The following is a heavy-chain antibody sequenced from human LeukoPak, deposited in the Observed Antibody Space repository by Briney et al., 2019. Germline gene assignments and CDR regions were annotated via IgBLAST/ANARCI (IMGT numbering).Heavy chain of an antibody. CDR1: GFTFSSYA. CDR3: AREGFGVRFLEWLWGAYYMDV. CDR2: INWNGGST. Sequence: PGGSLRLSCAASGFTFSSYAMSWVRQAPGKGLEWVSGINWNGGSTGYADSVKGRFTISRDNAKNSLYLQMNSLRAEDTALYHCAREGFGVRFLEWLWGAYYMDVWGKGTTVTVSS. J-gene: IGHJ6*03. D-gene: IGHD3-3*01. V-gene: IGHV3-20*01.